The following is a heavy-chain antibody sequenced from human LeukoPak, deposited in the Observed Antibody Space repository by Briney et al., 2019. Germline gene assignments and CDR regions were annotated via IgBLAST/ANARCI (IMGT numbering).Heavy chain of an antibody. V-gene: IGHV3-7*01. J-gene: IGHJ3*02. CDR3: ASPKMDSGSYWRAFDI. Sequence: GGSLRLSCAASGFAFSSYSMNWVRQAPGKGLEWVANIKQDGSEKNYVDSVKGRFTISRDNAKNSLYLQMNSLRAEDTAVYYCASPKMDSGSYWRAFDIWGHGTMVTVSS. CDR2: IKQDGSEK. D-gene: IGHD1-26*01. CDR1: GFAFSSYS.